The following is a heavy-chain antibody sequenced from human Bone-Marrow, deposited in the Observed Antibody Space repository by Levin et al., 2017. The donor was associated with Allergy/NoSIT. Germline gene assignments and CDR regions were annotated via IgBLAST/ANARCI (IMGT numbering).Heavy chain of an antibody. CDR3: VRAMAIVKPAVSWFDP. V-gene: IGHV4-59*01. CDR2: IYYTGNS. Sequence: PSETLSLTCDVSGGSISSYYWSWIRQPPGKGLEWLGYIYYTGNSNYNPSLKSRVTMSVDTSKNQVSLTLQSVTAADTAVYYCVRAMAIVKPAVSWFDPWGQGTLVTVSS. CDR1: GGSISSYY. J-gene: IGHJ5*02. D-gene: IGHD1-26*01.